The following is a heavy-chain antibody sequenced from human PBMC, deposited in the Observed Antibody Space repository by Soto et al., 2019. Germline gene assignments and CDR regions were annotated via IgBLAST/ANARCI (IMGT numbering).Heavy chain of an antibody. CDR2: ISAYNGNT. D-gene: IGHD6-13*01. CDR3: ARRREQQLDNWFDP. CDR1: GYTFTSYG. V-gene: IGHV1-18*01. Sequence: GASVKVSCKASGYTFTSYGISWVRQAPGQGLEWMGWISAYNGNTNYAQKLQGRVTMTTDTSTSTAYMELRSLRSDDTAVYYCARRREQQLDNWFDPWGQGTLVTVSS. J-gene: IGHJ5*02.